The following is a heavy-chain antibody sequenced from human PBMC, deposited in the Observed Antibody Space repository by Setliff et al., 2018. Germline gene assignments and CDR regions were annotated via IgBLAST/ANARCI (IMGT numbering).Heavy chain of an antibody. J-gene: IGHJ3*02. CDR1: GGSISSGSYY. CDR2: IYTSGST. CDR3: ARERPVGVATINFPAWAFDI. V-gene: IGHV4-61*09. D-gene: IGHD5-12*01. Sequence: KASETLSLTCTVSGGSISSGSYYWSWIRQPAGKGLEWIGHIYTSGSTNYNPSLKSRVTISVDTSKNQFSLKLSSVTAADTAVYYCARERPVGVATINFPAWAFDIWGQGTMVTVSS.